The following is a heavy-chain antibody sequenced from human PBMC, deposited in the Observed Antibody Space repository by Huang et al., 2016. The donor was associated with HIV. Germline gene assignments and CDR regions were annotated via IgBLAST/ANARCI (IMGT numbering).Heavy chain of an antibody. D-gene: IGHD3-22*01. CDR2: INSDGSST. Sequence: EVQLVESGGGLVQPGGSLRLSCAASGFSISSYWMHSVRQAPGKGLVWVSRINSDGSSTSYADSVKGRFTISRDNAKNTLYLQMNSLRAEDTAVYYCARDPRIQSWLNFFDYWGQGTLVSVSS. CDR3: ARDPRIQSWLNFFDY. V-gene: IGHV3-74*01. CDR1: GFSISSYW. J-gene: IGHJ4*02.